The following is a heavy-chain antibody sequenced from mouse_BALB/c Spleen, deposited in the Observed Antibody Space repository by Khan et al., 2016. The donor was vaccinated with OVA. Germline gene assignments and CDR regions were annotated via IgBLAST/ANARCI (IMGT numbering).Heavy chain of an antibody. CDR2: MWSDGST. J-gene: IGHJ4*01. D-gene: IGHD2-10*01. CDR1: GFSLTNYG. CDR3: AGQPYYHYNVMDY. Sequence: VELVESGPGLVAPSQSLSITCTISGFSLTNYGVHWVRQPPGKGLEWLVLMWSDGSTTYNSALKSRLTISKHNSKSQVFLKMNSLQTDDTAMYFCAGQPYYHYNVMDYWGQGTSVTVSS. V-gene: IGHV2-6-1*01.